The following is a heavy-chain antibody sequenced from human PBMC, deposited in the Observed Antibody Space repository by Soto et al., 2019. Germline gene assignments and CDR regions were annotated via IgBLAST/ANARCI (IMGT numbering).Heavy chain of an antibody. V-gene: IGHV3-48*01. CDR2: ISSRSSTI. Sequence: ESGGGLVQPGGSLRLSCAASGFTFSSYSMNWVRQAPGKGLEWVSYISSRSSTIYYADSVKGRFTISRDNAKNSLYLQMNSLRAEDTAVYYCARDHNWNDVLDYWGQGTLVTVSS. CDR3: ARDHNWNDVLDY. CDR1: GFTFSSYS. J-gene: IGHJ4*02. D-gene: IGHD1-1*01.